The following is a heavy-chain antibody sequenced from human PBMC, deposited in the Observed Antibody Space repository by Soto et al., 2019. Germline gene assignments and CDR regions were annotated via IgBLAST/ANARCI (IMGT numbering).Heavy chain of an antibody. D-gene: IGHD1-20*01. CDR2: IYHNGNT. J-gene: IGHJ5*02. Sequence: SETLSLTCTVSGGSISSYYWSWIRQPPGKGLEWIGYIYHNGNTNYNPSLKSRVTISVDTSKNHFSLNLRSVTAADTAVYHCARNNWNDVFWFDPWGQGILVTVSS. V-gene: IGHV4-59*01. CDR1: GGSISSYY. CDR3: ARNNWNDVFWFDP.